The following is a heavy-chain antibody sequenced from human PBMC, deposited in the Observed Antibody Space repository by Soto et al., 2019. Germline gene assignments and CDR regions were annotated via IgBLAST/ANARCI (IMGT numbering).Heavy chain of an antibody. D-gene: IGHD1-26*01. V-gene: IGHV3-30-3*01. CDR1: GFTFSSYA. Sequence: GGSLRLSCAASGFTFSSYAMHWVRQAPGKGLEWVAVISYDGSNKYYADSVKGRFTISRDNSKNTLYLQMNSLRAEDTAVYYCARDEIVGASSPFDYWGQGTLVTVSS. J-gene: IGHJ4*02. CDR2: ISYDGSNK. CDR3: ARDEIVGASSPFDY.